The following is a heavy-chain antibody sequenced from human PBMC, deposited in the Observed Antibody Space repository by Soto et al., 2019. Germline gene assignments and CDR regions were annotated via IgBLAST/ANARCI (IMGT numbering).Heavy chain of an antibody. Sequence: QVQLQESGPGLVKPSETLSLTCTVSGGSISSYYWSWLRQPPGKGLEWIGYIYYSGSTNYNPSLKSRVTISVGTSKNQFSLKLSSGTAADTAVYYCARRYGYSFDYWGQGTLVTVSS. J-gene: IGHJ4*02. CDR2: IYYSGST. CDR3: ARRYGYSFDY. D-gene: IGHD1-1*01. CDR1: GGSISSYY. V-gene: IGHV4-59*08.